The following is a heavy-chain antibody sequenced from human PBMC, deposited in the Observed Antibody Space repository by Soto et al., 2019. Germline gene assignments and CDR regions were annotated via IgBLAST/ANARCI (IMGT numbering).Heavy chain of an antibody. CDR1: GFTFSSYG. CDR3: AKDTRELLGPLAY. J-gene: IGHJ4*02. Sequence: SLRLSCAASGFTFSSYGMHWVRQAPGKGLGWVAVISYDGSNKYYADSVKGRFTISRDNSKNTLYLQMNSLRAEDTAVYYCAKDTRELLGPLAYWGQGTLVTVSS. CDR2: ISYDGSNK. V-gene: IGHV3-30*18. D-gene: IGHD1-26*01.